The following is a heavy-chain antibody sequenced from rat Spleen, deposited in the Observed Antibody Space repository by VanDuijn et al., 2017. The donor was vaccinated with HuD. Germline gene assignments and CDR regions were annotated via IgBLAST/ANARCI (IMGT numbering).Heavy chain of an antibody. CDR3: ARRRYDGTYYLY. J-gene: IGHJ2*01. Sequence: EVQLQESGPGLVKPSQSLSLTCSVTGYSITSNYWGWIRRFPGNKLEWMGYINGAGITNYNPSLKSRISITRDTSKNQFFLQVNSVTTEDTANYYCARRRYDGTYYLYWGQGVMVTVSS. D-gene: IGHD1-12*02. V-gene: IGHV3-3*01. CDR1: GYSITSNY. CDR2: INGAGIT.